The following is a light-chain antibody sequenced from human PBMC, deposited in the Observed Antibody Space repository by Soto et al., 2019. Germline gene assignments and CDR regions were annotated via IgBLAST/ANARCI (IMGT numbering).Light chain of an antibody. V-gene: IGKV1-5*03. J-gene: IGKJ1*01. CDR2: KAS. Sequence: DIQMAQSPSTLSASVGDRVTITCRASQSISSWLAWYQQRPGKAPNLLIYKASSLQSGVPSRFSGSGSGTEFTLTINSLQPDDSATYYCQQYNSYPWTVGPGTKVEIK. CDR1: QSISSW. CDR3: QQYNSYPWT.